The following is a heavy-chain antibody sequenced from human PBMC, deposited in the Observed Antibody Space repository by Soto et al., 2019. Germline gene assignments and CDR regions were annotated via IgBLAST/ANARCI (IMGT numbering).Heavy chain of an antibody. Sequence: SSETLSLTCTVTGDSISSRSYYWGWIRQPPGKGLEWIGSIYYSGSTYNNPSLRSRVSMSIDTSKDQFSLKLKSVTAADTALYFCARQRTSVVTQAYFDVWGQGSLVTDSS. V-gene: IGHV4-39*01. CDR3: ARQRTSVVTQAYFDV. CDR1: GDSISSRSYY. J-gene: IGHJ4*02. D-gene: IGHD2-21*02. CDR2: IYYSGST.